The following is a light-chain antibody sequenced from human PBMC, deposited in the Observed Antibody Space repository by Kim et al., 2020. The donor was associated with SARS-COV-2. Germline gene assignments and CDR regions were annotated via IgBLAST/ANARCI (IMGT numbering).Light chain of an antibody. J-gene: IGKJ2*01. CDR2: GAS. CDR1: QSVINNY. V-gene: IGKV3-20*01. CDR3: QQYGSSPPYT. Sequence: SPGERATLSCTASQSVINNYLAWYQHKPGQAPRLLIYGASSRATGIPDRFSGSGSGTDFTLSISRMEPEDSAVYYCQQYGSSPPYTFGQGTKLEI.